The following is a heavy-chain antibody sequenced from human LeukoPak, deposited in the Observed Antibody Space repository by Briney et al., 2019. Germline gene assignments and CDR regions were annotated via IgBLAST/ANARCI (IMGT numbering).Heavy chain of an antibody. J-gene: IGHJ4*02. Sequence: GGSLRLSCAASGFTFDDYAMHWVRQAPGKGLEWVSGISWNSGSIGYADSVKGRFTISRDNAKNSLYLQMNSLRAEDTALYYCAKDECGGDCYLGYWGQGTLVTVSS. D-gene: IGHD2-21*02. V-gene: IGHV3-9*01. CDR1: GFTFDDYA. CDR3: AKDECGGDCYLGY. CDR2: ISWNSGSI.